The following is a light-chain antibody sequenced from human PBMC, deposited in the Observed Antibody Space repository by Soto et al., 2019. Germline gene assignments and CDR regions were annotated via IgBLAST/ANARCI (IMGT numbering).Light chain of an antibody. Sequence: QSVLTQPPSVSGAPGQRVTISCTGSSSNIGAGYDVHWYQQLPGTAPKLLIYGNSNRPSGVPDRFSGSKSGTSASLAITGLQAEVEADYYCQSYDSSRSGFYVFGTGTKVTVL. CDR2: GNS. J-gene: IGLJ1*01. CDR1: SSNIGAGYD. CDR3: QSYDSSRSGFYV. V-gene: IGLV1-40*01.